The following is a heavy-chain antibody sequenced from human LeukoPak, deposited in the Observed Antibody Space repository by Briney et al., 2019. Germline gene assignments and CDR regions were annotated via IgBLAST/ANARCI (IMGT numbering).Heavy chain of an antibody. V-gene: IGHV3-74*01. CDR1: GFTFSSYW. CDR3: SSGGQAGSGTVFIDS. Sequence: GGSLRLSCAASGFTFSSYWMHWVRQAPGKGLVWVSRVSSDGSATSYADSVKGRFTISRDNAKNPLYPQMNSLRAEDTAVYYCSSGGQAGSGTVFIDSWGQGTLVTVSS. D-gene: IGHD3-10*01. J-gene: IGHJ4*02. CDR2: VSSDGSAT.